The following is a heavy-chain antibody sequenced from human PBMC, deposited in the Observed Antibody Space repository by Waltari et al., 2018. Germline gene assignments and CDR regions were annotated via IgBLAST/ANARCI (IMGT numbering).Heavy chain of an antibody. J-gene: IGHJ4*02. CDR1: GGSFSSNDW. V-gene: IGHV4-4*02. D-gene: IGHD6-19*01. CDR3: ARGFDGWPFDY. Sequence: QVQLKESGPGLVKPSGTLSLACDVSGGSFSSNDWWSWVRRPPGKGLEWIGEIHHSGSTKYNPSLKSRLLMSVDTSKSQISLTMKSVTAADTAVYYCARGFDGWPFDYWGQGTLVIVSS. CDR2: IHHSGST.